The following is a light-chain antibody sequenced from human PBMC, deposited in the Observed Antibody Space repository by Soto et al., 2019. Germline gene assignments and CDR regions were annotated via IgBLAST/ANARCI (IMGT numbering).Light chain of an antibody. Sequence: EIVLTQSPGTLSLSPGERATLSCRASQSISSSYLAWYQQKPGQAPRLLIYDASSRATGIPDRFSGSGSGTDFTLTISRLEPEDFAVYYCQQDVSSPPTFGQGTEVEIK. CDR1: QSISSSY. J-gene: IGKJ1*01. CDR3: QQDVSSPPT. V-gene: IGKV3-20*01. CDR2: DAS.